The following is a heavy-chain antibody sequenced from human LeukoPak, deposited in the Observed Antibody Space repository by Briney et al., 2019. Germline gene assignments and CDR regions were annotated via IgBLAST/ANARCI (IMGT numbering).Heavy chain of an antibody. J-gene: IGHJ4*02. Sequence: GGSLRLSCAASGFTFSSYWMHWVRQAPEKGLVWVSAISGSGGSTYYADSVKGRFTISRDNSKNTLYLQMNSLRAEDTAVYYCAKDGGRGSGWYGGYDYWGQGTLVTVSS. V-gene: IGHV3-23*01. D-gene: IGHD6-19*01. CDR1: GFTFSSYW. CDR3: AKDGGRGSGWYGGYDY. CDR2: ISGSGGST.